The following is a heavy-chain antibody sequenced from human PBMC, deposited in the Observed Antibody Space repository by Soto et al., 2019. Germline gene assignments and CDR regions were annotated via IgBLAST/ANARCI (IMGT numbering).Heavy chain of an antibody. CDR2: IYPGDSDT. V-gene: IGHV5-51*01. J-gene: IGHJ6*02. CDR3: ARLQTTVVNHQMNYYYGMDV. Sequence: GESLKISCKGSGYSFTGYWIGWVRQMPGKGLEWMGIIYPGDSDTRYSPSSQGQVTISADKSISTAYLQWSSLKASDTAMYYCARLQTTVVNHQMNYYYGMDVWGQGTTVTVSS. D-gene: IGHD4-17*01. CDR1: GYSFTGYW.